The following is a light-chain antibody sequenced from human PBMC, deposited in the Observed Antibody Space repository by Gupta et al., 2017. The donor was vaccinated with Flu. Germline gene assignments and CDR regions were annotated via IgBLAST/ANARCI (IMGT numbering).Light chain of an antibody. V-gene: IGKV3-15*01. CDR3: EHYDNWPMT. CDR2: DAY. J-gene: IGKJ4*01. CDR1: QSVSSH. Sequence: EIVLTQSPATLSVSPGERATLSCRASQSVSSHLAWYQQKPGQAPSLLIYDAYTRATGIPARFSGTGSGTEFTLTISSRQSEDFAVYYCEHYDNWPMTFGGGTKVES.